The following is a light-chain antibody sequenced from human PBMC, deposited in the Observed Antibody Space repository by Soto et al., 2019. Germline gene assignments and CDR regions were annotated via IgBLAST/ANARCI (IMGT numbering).Light chain of an antibody. V-gene: IGLV1-51*01. CDR3: GSWDSSLSAAV. Sequence: QSVLTQPPSVSAAPGQKVTNSCSGSTSNIGNNYASWYQQLPGKAPRLLIYDSDKRPSGIPDRFSGSKSGTSATLGITGLQTGDEADYYCGSWDSSLSAAVFGGGTKVTVL. J-gene: IGLJ2*01. CDR2: DSD. CDR1: TSNIGNNY.